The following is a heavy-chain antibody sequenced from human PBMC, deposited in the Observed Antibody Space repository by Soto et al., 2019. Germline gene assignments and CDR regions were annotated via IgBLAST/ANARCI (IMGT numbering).Heavy chain of an antibody. CDR3: AKDQFPHDFEEGFDY. Sequence: GGSLRLSCAASGFTFSSYGMHWVRQAPGKGLEWVAVISYDGSNKYYADSVKGRFTISRDNSKNTLYLQMNSLRAEDTAVYYCAKDQFPHDFEEGFDYWGQGTLVTVSS. V-gene: IGHV3-30*18. D-gene: IGHD3-3*01. CDR1: GFTFSSYG. J-gene: IGHJ4*02. CDR2: ISYDGSNK.